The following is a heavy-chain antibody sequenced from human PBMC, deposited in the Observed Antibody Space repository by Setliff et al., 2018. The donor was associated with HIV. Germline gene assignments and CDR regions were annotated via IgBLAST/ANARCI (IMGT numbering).Heavy chain of an antibody. Sequence: NPGGSLRLSCAASGFTFSDYYMSWLRQAPGKGLEWVSYISRDGNTIYYADSVKGRFTISRDNAKNSLYLQLNSLRPEDTAVYYCARDKDEDYGSTSFDYWGQGILVTVSS. J-gene: IGHJ4*02. CDR3: ARDKDEDYGSTSFDY. D-gene: IGHD4-17*01. V-gene: IGHV3-11*01. CDR1: GFTFSDYY. CDR2: ISRDGNTI.